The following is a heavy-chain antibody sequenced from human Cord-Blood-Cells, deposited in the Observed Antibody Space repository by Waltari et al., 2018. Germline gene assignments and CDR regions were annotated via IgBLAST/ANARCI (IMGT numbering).Heavy chain of an antibody. D-gene: IGHD4-17*01. CDR3: ARVPYGDYVDY. CDR1: GLTFSSYW. J-gene: IGHJ4*02. Sequence: EVQLVESGGGLVQPGGSLRLSCAASGLTFSSYWMHWVRQAPGKGLVWVARINSDGSSTSDADSVKGRFTISRDNAKNTLYLQRNSLRAEDTAVYYCARVPYGDYVDYWGQGTLVTVSS. CDR2: INSDGSST. V-gene: IGHV3-74*01.